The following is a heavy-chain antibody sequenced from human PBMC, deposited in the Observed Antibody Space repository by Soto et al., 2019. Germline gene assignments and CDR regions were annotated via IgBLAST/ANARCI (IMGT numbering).Heavy chain of an antibody. Sequence: QLHLVQSGAEVKKAGSSVKVSCKASGGTVSSYAITWVRQAPGKGLEWMGVFIPIFVSAHYAPKFQGRITITAAESTSTAYMELSGLTSEDTAIYYCARDVSSDTTGFRGYDLWGQGTQVTVSS. V-gene: IGHV1-69*01. CDR3: ARDVSSDTTGFRGYDL. J-gene: IGHJ4*02. D-gene: IGHD3-10*01. CDR2: FIPIFVSA. CDR1: GGTVSSYA.